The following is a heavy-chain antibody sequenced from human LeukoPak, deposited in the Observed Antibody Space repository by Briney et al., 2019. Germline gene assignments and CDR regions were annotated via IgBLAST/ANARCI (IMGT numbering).Heavy chain of an antibody. J-gene: IGHJ4*02. V-gene: IGHV3-23*01. Sequence: GGSLRLSCAASGFTFSTYGMSWVRQAPGKGLEWVSGIGGSGVATYYADSVKGRFTISRDNSKSTLYLQMNSLRAEDTAVYYCAKFSAVWGTFDYWGQGILVTVYS. CDR1: GFTFSTYG. CDR2: IGGSGVAT. CDR3: AKFSAVWGTFDY. D-gene: IGHD3-16*01.